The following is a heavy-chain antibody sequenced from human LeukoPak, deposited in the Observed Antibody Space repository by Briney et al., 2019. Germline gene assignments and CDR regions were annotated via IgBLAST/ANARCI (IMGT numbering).Heavy chain of an antibody. CDR3: ATDTGYSSSWYEGYYFDY. D-gene: IGHD6-13*01. V-gene: IGHV3-74*01. CDR2: INSDGSST. CDR1: GFTFSSYW. Sequence: GGSLRLSCAASGFTFSSYWMHWVRQAPGKGLVWVSRINSDGSSTSYADSVKGRFTISRDNAKNTLYLQMNSLRAEGTAVYYCATDTGYSSSWYEGYYFDYWGQGTLVTVSS. J-gene: IGHJ4*02.